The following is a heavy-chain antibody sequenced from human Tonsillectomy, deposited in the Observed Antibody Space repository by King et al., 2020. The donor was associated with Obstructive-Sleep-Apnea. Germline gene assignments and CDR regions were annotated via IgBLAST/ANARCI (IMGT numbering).Heavy chain of an antibody. CDR1: GGSISGYY. D-gene: IGHD3-22*01. J-gene: IGHJ4*02. CDR2: IYDTGST. V-gene: IGHV4-59*01. CDR3: ARRDYDGGPYRFDS. Sequence: QVQLQESGPGLVKPSETLSLTCSVSGGSISGYYWSWIRQFPVKGLQWIGYIYDTGSTNYNPSLKSRVTISADTSKKQFSLELRSLTAADTAVYYCARRDYDGGPYRFDSWGQGTLSPSPQ.